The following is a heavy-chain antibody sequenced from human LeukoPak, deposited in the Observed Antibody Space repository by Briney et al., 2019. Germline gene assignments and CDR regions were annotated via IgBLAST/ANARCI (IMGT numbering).Heavy chain of an antibody. CDR3: ARGSVADYYGSSGKPDY. CDR2: MNPNSGNT. CDR1: GYTFRNYG. J-gene: IGHJ4*02. D-gene: IGHD3-22*01. V-gene: IGHV1-8*02. Sequence: ASVKVSCKASGYTFRNYGISWVRQATGQGLEWMGWMNPNSGNTGYAQKFQGRVTMTRNTSISTAYMELSSLRSEDTAVYYCARGSVADYYGSSGKPDYWGQGTLVTVSS.